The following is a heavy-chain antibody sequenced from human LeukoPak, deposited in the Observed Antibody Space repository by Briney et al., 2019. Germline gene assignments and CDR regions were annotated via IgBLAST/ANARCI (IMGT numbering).Heavy chain of an antibody. D-gene: IGHD5-18*01. Sequence: GASVKVSCKASGYTFTGYYMHWVRQAPGQGLEWMGWINPNSGDTKYAQKFQDWVTMTRDTSFSTAYMELTNLRSDDTAVYYCARGDRYSYGPGDWGQGTLVTVSS. CDR3: ARGDRYSYGPGD. J-gene: IGHJ4*02. V-gene: IGHV1-2*04. CDR1: GYTFTGYY. CDR2: INPNSGDT.